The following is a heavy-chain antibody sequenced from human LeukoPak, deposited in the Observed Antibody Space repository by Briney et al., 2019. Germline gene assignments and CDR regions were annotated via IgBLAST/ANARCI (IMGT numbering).Heavy chain of an antibody. J-gene: IGHJ4*02. D-gene: IGHD3-3*01. V-gene: IGHV3-15*07. CDR3: FLQDFWSGPYYFDY. CDR2: LKSKTDGGTT. Sequence: PGGSVRLSCAASGFTFSNACMNWVRQAPGKGLEWVGCLKSKTDGGTTDDAVPVKGRFTISRDDSKNTLYLQMNSLKTEDTAVYYCFLQDFWSGPYYFDYWGQGTLVTVSS. CDR1: GFTFSNAC.